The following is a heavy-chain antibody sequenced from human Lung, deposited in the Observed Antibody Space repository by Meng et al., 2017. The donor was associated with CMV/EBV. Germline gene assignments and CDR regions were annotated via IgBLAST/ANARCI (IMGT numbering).Heavy chain of an antibody. V-gene: IGHV1-2*02. CDR3: ARESDSSGSNGYCDY. J-gene: IGHJ4*02. CDR1: GYTFTDHY. Sequence: ASXXVSXKASGYTFTDHYMHWVRQAPGQGLEWMGWINPDSGGTLYAHKFQGRVTVTRDTSISTAYMELSSLRSDDTAVYYCARESDSSGSNGYCDYWGKGTXVTVSS. CDR2: INPDSGGT. D-gene: IGHD3-22*01.